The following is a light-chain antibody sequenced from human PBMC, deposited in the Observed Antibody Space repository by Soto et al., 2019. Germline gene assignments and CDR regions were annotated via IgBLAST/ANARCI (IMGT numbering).Light chain of an antibody. J-gene: IGKJ1*01. V-gene: IGKV3-15*01. CDR3: KQYNSWRPKT. Sequence: MSPSPATVSVSQGERATLSCRTSQSVSSTLAWYQQKPGQAPRLLIYGASTRATGIPARFRGSGSRTEVTRASNGLHWEDFQADYFKQYNSWRPKTFGPGTKVDIK. CDR2: GAS. CDR1: QSVSST.